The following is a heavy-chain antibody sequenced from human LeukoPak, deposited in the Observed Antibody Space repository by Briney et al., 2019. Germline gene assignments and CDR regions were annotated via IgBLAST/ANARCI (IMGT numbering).Heavy chain of an antibody. D-gene: IGHD3-10*01. CDR3: AKDQYFSWSRELPYY. CDR2: ISGSGGST. V-gene: IGHV3-23*01. J-gene: IGHJ4*02. CDR1: GFTFSSYA. Sequence: PGGSLRLSCAASGFTFSSYAMSWVRQAPGKGLELVSAISGSGGSTYYADSVKGRFTISRDNSKNTLYLQMNSLRAEDTAVYYCAKDQYFSWSRELPYYWGQGTLVTVSS.